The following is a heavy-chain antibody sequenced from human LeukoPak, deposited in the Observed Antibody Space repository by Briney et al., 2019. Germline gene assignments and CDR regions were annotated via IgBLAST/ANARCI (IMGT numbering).Heavy chain of an antibody. D-gene: IGHD6-19*01. CDR3: ARTPMTVAGDFDY. Sequence: SETLSLTCTVSGGSVSSGSYYWSWIRQPPGKGLEWIGYIYYSGSTNYNPSLKSRVTISVDTSKNQFSLKLSSVTAADTAVYCCARTPMTVAGDFDYWGQGTLVTVSS. CDR2: IYYSGST. J-gene: IGHJ4*02. V-gene: IGHV4-61*01. CDR1: GGSVSSGSYY.